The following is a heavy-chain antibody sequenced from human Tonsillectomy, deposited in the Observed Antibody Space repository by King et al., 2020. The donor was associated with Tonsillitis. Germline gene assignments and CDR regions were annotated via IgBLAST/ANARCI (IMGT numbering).Heavy chain of an antibody. CDR2: LYSGCST. D-gene: IGHD5-12*01. J-gene: IGHJ4*02. CDR1: GFTVSSNY. Sequence: VQLVESGGGLIQPGGSLRLSCAASGFTVSSNYMSWVRQAPGKGLEWVSVLYSGCSTFYADSVKGRFTISRDNSKNTLYLQMNSLRAEDTAVYYCARGRGYSGYHFDYWGQGTLVTVSS. CDR3: ARGRGYSGYHFDY. V-gene: IGHV3-53*01.